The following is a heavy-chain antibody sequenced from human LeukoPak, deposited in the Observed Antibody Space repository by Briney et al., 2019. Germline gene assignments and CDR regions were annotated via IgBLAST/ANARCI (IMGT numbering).Heavy chain of an antibody. D-gene: IGHD2-2*01. CDR1: GFTFSSYS. V-gene: IGHV3-21*01. Sequence: GGSLTLSCAASGFTFSSYSMNWVRQAPGKGLEWVSSISSSSSYIYYADSVKGRFTISRDNAKNSLYLQMNSLRAEDTAVYYCARDSVVPAAEYYFDYWGQGTLVTVSS. J-gene: IGHJ4*02. CDR3: ARDSVVPAAEYYFDY. CDR2: ISSSSSYI.